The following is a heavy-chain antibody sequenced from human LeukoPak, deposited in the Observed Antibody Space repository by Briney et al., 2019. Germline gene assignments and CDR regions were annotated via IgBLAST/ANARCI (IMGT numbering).Heavy chain of an antibody. CDR2: ISYDGSNK. J-gene: IGHJ6*02. D-gene: IGHD2-15*01. CDR1: GFTFSSYA. V-gene: IGHV3-30*04. Sequence: GGSLRLSCAASGFTFSSYAMHWVRRAPGKGLEWVAVISYDGSNKYYADSVKGRFTISRDNSKNTLYLQMNSLRAEDTAVYYCTQSTAYWSGGSCYSFYYYYGMDVWGQGTTVTVSS. CDR3: TQSTAYWSGGSCYSFYYYYGMDV.